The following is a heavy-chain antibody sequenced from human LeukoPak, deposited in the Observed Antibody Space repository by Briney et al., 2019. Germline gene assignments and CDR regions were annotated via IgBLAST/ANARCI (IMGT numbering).Heavy chain of an antibody. CDR1: GFTFSSYS. V-gene: IGHV3-48*04. Sequence: GGSLRLSCAASGFTFSSYSMNWVRQAPGKGLEWVSYISSSGSTIYYADSVKGRFTISRDNAKNSLYLQMNSLRAEDTAVYYCARGGDGYPYYFDYWGQGTLVTVSS. J-gene: IGHJ4*02. CDR2: ISSSGSTI. D-gene: IGHD5-24*01. CDR3: ARGGDGYPYYFDY.